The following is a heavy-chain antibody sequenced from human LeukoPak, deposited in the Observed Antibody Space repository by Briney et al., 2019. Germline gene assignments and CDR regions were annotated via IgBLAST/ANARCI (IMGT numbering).Heavy chain of an antibody. J-gene: IGHJ5*02. D-gene: IGHD3-10*01. CDR1: GFTFSSYA. CDR2: ISGSGGST. Sequence: PGGSLRLSCAASGFTFSSYAMSWVRQAPGKGLEWVSAISGSGGSTYYADSVTGRFTISRDNAKNTLYLQMNSRRVEDTAVYYCVRDLPRPSGPWGQGTLVTVSS. V-gene: IGHV3-23*01. CDR3: VRDLPRPSGP.